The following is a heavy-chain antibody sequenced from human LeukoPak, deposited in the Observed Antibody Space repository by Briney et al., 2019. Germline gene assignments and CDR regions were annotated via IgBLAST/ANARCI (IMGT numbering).Heavy chain of an antibody. CDR1: GYTFTSYG. Sequence: GASVKVSCKASGYTFTSYGISWVRQAPGQGLEWMGWINPNSGGTNYAQKFQGRVTMTRDTSINTAYMELSRLRYDDTAVYHCARDIVVIPASIVGFDPWGQGTLVTVSS. CDR3: ARDIVVIPASIVGFDP. V-gene: IGHV1-2*02. CDR2: INPNSGGT. J-gene: IGHJ5*02. D-gene: IGHD2-2*02.